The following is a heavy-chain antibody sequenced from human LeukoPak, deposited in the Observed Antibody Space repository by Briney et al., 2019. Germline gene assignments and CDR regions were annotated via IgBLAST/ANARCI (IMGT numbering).Heavy chain of an antibody. CDR1: GFTVSSNY. D-gene: IGHD3-10*01. Sequence: GGSLRLSCAASGFTVSSNYMSWVRQAPGKGLEWVSVIYSGGSTYYADSVKGRFTISRDNSKNTLYLQMNSLRAEDTAVYYCARDLGGPYGSGSFWGQGTLVTVSS. CDR2: IYSGGST. CDR3: ARDLGGPYGSGSF. V-gene: IGHV3-66*01. J-gene: IGHJ4*02.